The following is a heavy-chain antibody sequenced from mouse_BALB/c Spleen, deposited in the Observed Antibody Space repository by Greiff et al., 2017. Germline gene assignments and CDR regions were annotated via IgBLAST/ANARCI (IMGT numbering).Heavy chain of an antibody. CDR3: ARSYAMDY. CDR2: INSNGGST. V-gene: IGHV5-6-3*01. Sequence: EVQLVESGGGLVQPGGSLKLSCAASGFPFSSYGMSWVRQTPDKRLELVATINSNGGSTYYPASVKGRFTISRDNAKNTLYLQMSSLKSEDTAMYYCARSYAMDYWGQGTSVTVSS. J-gene: IGHJ4*01. CDR1: GFPFSSYG.